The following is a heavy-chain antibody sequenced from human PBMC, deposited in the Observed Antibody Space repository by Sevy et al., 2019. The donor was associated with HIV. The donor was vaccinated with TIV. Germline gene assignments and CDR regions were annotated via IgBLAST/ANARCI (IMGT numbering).Heavy chain of an antibody. Sequence: ASVKVSCKASGYIFTSYDINWVRQATGQGLEWMGWMNPNTDNTGYAQKFQGRVTMTRNTSISTAYMELSSLRSKDTAVYYCARSGDSSGLKTYFDYWGQGTLVTVSS. CDR3: ARSGDSSGLKTYFDY. V-gene: IGHV1-8*01. CDR1: GYIFTSYD. J-gene: IGHJ4*02. D-gene: IGHD3-22*01. CDR2: MNPNTDNT.